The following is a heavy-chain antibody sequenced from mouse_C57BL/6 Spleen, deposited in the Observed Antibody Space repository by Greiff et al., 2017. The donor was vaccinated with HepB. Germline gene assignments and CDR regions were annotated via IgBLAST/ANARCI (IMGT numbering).Heavy chain of an antibody. J-gene: IGHJ2*01. CDR3: ASVGSSYYFDY. D-gene: IGHD1-1*01. CDR1: GFSLTSYG. V-gene: IGHV2-4*01. CDR2: VWSGGST. Sequence: QVQLKESGPGLVQPSQSLSITCTVSGFSLTSYGVHWVRQPPGKGLEWLGVVWSGGSTDYNAAFISRLSISKDNSKSQVFFKMNSLQADDTAIYYCASVGSSYYFDYWGQGTTLTVSS.